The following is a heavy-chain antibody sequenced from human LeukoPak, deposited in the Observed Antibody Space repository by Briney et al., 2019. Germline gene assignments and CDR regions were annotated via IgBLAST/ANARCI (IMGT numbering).Heavy chain of an antibody. J-gene: IGHJ4*02. CDR2: IRYDGSNK. CDR1: GFTFSSSA. D-gene: IGHD2-8*01. CDR3: AYRGDNTNCIWQH. V-gene: IGHV3-30*02. Sequence: GGSLRLSCAASGFTFSSSAMHWVRHAPGKGLEWVTFIRYDGSNKYYADSVKGRFTISRDNSKNTLYLQMNSLRAEDTAVYYYAYRGDNTNCIWQHWGQGTLVTVSS.